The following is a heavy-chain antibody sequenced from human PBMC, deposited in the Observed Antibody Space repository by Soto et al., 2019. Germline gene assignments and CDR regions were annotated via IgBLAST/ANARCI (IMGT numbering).Heavy chain of an antibody. J-gene: IGHJ4*02. D-gene: IGHD1-26*01. CDR2: ISGSGGST. V-gene: IGHV3-23*01. CDR1: GFTFSSYA. CDR3: AKDFPYSGSSDGHFDY. Sequence: GGSLRLSCAASGFTFSSYAMSWVRQAPGKGLEWVSAISGSGGSTYYADSVKGRFTISRDNSKNTLYLQMNSLRSEDTAVYYCAKDFPYSGSSDGHFDYWGQGTLVTVSS.